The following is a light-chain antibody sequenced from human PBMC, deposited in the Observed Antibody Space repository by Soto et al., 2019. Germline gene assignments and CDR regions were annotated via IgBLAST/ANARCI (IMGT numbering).Light chain of an antibody. V-gene: IGKV3-11*01. CDR3: QHRSNWPS. CDR1: QSVSSNY. CDR2: DAS. J-gene: IGKJ3*01. Sequence: EIVLTQSPGTLSLSPGERATLSCRASQSVSSNYLAWYQQKPGQAPRLLIYDASNRATGIPARFSGSGSGTDFTLTISSLEPEDFAVYYCQHRSNWPSFGPGTKVDIK.